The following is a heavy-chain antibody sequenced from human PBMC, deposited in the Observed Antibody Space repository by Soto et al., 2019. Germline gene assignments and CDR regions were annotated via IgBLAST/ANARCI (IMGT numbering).Heavy chain of an antibody. CDR2: IYYSGST. CDR1: GGSVSGGSYY. CDR3: ARGIEGWYQCRYYYGMDV. J-gene: IGHJ6*02. V-gene: IGHV4-61*01. D-gene: IGHD6-19*01. Sequence: QVQLQESGPGLVKPSETLSLTCTVSGGSVSGGSYYWSWIRQPPGKGLEWIGYIYYSGSTNYNPSLKSRVTISVDTSKNQFSLKLSSVTAADTAVYYCARGIEGWYQCRYYYGMDVWGQGTTVTVSS.